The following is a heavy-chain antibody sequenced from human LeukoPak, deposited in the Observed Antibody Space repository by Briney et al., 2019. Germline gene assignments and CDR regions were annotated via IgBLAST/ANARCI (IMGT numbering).Heavy chain of an antibody. V-gene: IGHV3-30*04. Sequence: GGSLRLSCAASGFTFSSYAMHWVRQAPGKGLEWVAVISYDGSNKYYADSVKGRFTISRDNSKNTLYLQMNSLRAEDTAVYYCAKDAQWYGMDVWGQGTTVTVSS. CDR3: AKDAQWYGMDV. CDR2: ISYDGSNK. J-gene: IGHJ6*02. D-gene: IGHD6-19*01. CDR1: GFTFSSYA.